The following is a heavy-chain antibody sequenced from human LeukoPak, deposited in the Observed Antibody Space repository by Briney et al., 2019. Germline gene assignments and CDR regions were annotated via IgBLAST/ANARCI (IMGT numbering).Heavy chain of an antibody. J-gene: IGHJ4*02. CDR2: MNPESGGT. CDR3: TRAIRHQLLSDY. CDR1: GYTFSNFD. Sequence: ASVKVSCKASGYTFSNFDINWVRQATGQGPEWMGWMNPESGGTGYSQRFQGRVTMTRDSSKSTAHMELINLRFEDTAIYYCTRAIRHQLLSDYWGQGTLVTVSS. D-gene: IGHD2-2*01. V-gene: IGHV1-8*01.